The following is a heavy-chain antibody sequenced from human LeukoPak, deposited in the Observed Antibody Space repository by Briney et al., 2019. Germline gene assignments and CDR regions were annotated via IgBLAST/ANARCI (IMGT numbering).Heavy chain of an antibody. D-gene: IGHD3-22*01. Sequence: SETLSLTCTVSGGSISSYYWTWIRQPPGKGLEWIGYIYYSGSTNYNPSLKSRVTISVDTSKNQFSLKLSSVTAADTAVYYCARAYLVYYYDSSGPRLDAFDIWGQGTMVTVSS. CDR2: IYYSGST. J-gene: IGHJ3*02. CDR1: GGSISSYY. V-gene: IGHV4-59*12. CDR3: ARAYLVYYYDSSGPRLDAFDI.